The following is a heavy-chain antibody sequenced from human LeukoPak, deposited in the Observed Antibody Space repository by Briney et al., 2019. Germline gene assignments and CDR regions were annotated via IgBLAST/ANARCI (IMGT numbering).Heavy chain of an antibody. CDR2: INHSGST. CDR3: ARATGEYNPTRYYYGSGSYYNSWFDP. CDR1: GGSFSGYY. J-gene: IGHJ5*02. D-gene: IGHD3-10*01. V-gene: IGHV4-34*01. Sequence: PSETLSLTCAAYGGSFSGYYWSWIRQPPGKGLEWIGEINHSGSTNYNPSLKSRVTISVDTSKNQFSLKLSSVTAADTAVYYCARATGEYNPTRYYYGSGSYYNSWFDPWGQGTLVTVSS.